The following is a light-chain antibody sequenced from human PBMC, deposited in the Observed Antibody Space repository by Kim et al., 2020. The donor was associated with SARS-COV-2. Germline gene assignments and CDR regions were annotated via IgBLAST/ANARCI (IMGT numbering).Light chain of an antibody. J-gene: IGKJ5*01. CDR1: QSLLHSNGYNY. V-gene: IGKV2-28*01. CDR2: LGC. Sequence: DIVMTQSPLSLSVTPGEPASISCRSSQSLLHSNGYNYLDWYLQKPGQSPQLLIYLGCNRASGVPDRFSGSGSGTDFTLKISRVEAEDVGVYYCMQGIQTPGTFGQGTRLEIK. CDR3: MQGIQTPGT.